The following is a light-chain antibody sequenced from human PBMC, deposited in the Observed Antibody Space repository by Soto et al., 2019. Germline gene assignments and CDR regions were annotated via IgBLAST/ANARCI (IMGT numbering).Light chain of an antibody. CDR3: QQYGSSAT. CDR2: GAS. V-gene: IGKV3-20*01. J-gene: IGKJ1*01. Sequence: EIVLTQSPVALSLSPGERATVSCRASQSVSSSYLAWYQQKPGQAPRLLIYGASSRATGIPDRFSGSGSGTDFTLTISRLEPEDFAVYYCQQYGSSATFGQGTKVDIK. CDR1: QSVSSSY.